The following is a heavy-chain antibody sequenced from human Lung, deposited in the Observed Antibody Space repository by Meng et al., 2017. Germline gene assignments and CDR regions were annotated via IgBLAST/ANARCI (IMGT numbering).Heavy chain of an antibody. J-gene: IGHJ4*02. D-gene: IGHD2-15*01. CDR1: GFTFSNYS. Sequence: EVQLVESGGGLVTPGGSLRLSGEAYGFTFSNYSMNWVRQAPGKGLEWVSSISSDSRYIFYADSVKGRFTISRDNAKNSLYLQMHSLRPEDTAVFYCARFETVGVATGDFWGQGTLVTVSS. CDR3: ARFETVGVATGDF. CDR2: ISSDSRYI. V-gene: IGHV3-21*01.